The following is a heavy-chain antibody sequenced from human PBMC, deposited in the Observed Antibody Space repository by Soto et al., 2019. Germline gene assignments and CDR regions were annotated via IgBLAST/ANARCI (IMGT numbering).Heavy chain of an antibody. Sequence: GGSLRLSCAASGFTFSSYGMHWVRQAPGKGLEWVAVISYDGSNKYYADSVKGRFTISRDNSKNTLYLQMNSLRAEDTAVYYCAKDRREARWLQFGYNWLDPCGEGTMVTVYS. CDR3: AKDRREARWLQFGYNWLDP. V-gene: IGHV3-30*18. J-gene: IGHJ5*02. CDR1: GFTFSSYG. D-gene: IGHD5-12*01. CDR2: ISYDGSNK.